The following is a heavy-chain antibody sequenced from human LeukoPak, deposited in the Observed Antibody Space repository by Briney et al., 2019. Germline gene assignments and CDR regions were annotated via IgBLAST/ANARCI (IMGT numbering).Heavy chain of an antibody. CDR3: ANEEVPNDY. Sequence: PGGSLRLSCVVSVFTFSSHVMTWVRQAPGKGLEWVSAIDIGGDITFYADSVQGRFIISRDNSKNTVYLQMNSLRVENTAVYYCANEEVPNDYWGQGTLVTVSS. V-gene: IGHV3-23*01. CDR1: VFTFSSHV. D-gene: IGHD4/OR15-4a*01. J-gene: IGHJ4*02. CDR2: IDIGGDIT.